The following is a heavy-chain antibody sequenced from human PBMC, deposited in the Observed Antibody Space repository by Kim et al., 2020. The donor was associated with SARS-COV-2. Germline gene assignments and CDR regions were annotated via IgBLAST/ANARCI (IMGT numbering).Heavy chain of an antibody. V-gene: IGHV4-34*01. D-gene: IGHD3-9*01. J-gene: IGHJ4*02. CDR3: ARSGYDILTGDY. Sequence: NYNPSLKSRVTISVDTSKNQCSRKLSSVTAADTAVYYCARSGYDILTGDYWGQGTLVTVSA.